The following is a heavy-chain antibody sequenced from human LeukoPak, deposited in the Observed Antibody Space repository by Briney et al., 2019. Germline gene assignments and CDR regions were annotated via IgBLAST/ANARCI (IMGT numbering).Heavy chain of an antibody. CDR3: ASDSSSGNYYGMDV. CDR2: ISSSSSYI. Sequence: GGSLRLSCAASGFIFSSYSMNWVRQAPGKGLQWVSSISSSSSYIYYADSVKGRFTISRDNAKNSLFLQMNSLRYEDTAVYYCASDSSSGNYYGMDVWGQGTTVTVSS. CDR1: GFIFSSYS. D-gene: IGHD6-13*01. V-gene: IGHV3-21*01. J-gene: IGHJ6*02.